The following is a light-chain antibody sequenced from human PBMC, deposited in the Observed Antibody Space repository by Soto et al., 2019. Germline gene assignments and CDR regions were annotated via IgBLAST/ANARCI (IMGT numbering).Light chain of an antibody. J-gene: IGLJ3*02. Sequence: QSALTQPASVSGSSGQSITISCTGTSSDVGGYIYASWFQHHPGKAPKLMIYEVSNRPSGVSNRFSGSRSDNTASLTISGLQAEDEAIYYCSSYSTATKGVLFGGGTKLTVL. CDR2: EVS. CDR1: SSDVGGYIY. CDR3: SSYSTATKGVL. V-gene: IGLV2-14*01.